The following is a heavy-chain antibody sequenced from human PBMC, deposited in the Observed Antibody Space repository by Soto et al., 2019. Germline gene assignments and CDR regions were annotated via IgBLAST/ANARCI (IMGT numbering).Heavy chain of an antibody. CDR1: GGSFTSNNW. D-gene: IGHD1-26*01. CDR2: IYRTGST. V-gene: IGHV4-4*02. J-gene: IGHJ4*02. Sequence: SETLSLTCAVSGGSFTSNNWWTWVRQPPGQGLEWIGEIYRTGSTNYNPSLKSRVTISLDKSENQCSLKVTSLTAADTAVYYCASRDPGTSVDYWGQGSLVTVSS. CDR3: ASRDPGTSVDY.